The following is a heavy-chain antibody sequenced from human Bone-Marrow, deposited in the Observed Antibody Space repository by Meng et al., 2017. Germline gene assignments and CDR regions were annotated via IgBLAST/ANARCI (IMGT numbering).Heavy chain of an antibody. CDR1: GFTFSSYA. CDR3: QWLSTNPPDQ. D-gene: IGHD3-22*01. Sequence: QGQLVESGGGVVQPGRSLRLSCAASGFTFSSYAMHWVRQAPGKGLEWVAVISYDGSNKYYADSVKGRFTISRDNCKNTLYLQMNSLKIEDTAVYYCQWLSTNPPDQWGQGTLVTVSS. CDR2: ISYDGSNK. V-gene: IGHV3-30*07. J-gene: IGHJ4*02.